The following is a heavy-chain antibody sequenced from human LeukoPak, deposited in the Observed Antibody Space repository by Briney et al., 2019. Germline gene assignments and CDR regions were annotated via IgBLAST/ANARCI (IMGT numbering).Heavy chain of an antibody. V-gene: IGHV3-23*01. CDR2: ISGSGGST. J-gene: IGHJ4*02. CDR3: AKDPMVRGVIITGQD. CDR1: EFTFSSYA. D-gene: IGHD3-10*01. Sequence: GGSLRLSCAASEFTFSSYAMSWVRQAPGKGLEWVSAISGSGGSTYYADSVKGRFTISRDNSKNTLYLQMNSLRAEDTAVYYCAKDPMVRGVIITGQDWGQGTLVTVTS.